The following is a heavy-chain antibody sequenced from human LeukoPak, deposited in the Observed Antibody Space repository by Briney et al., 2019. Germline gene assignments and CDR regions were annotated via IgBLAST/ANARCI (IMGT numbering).Heavy chain of an antibody. J-gene: IGHJ4*02. CDR2: ISSSGSTK. Sequence: GGSLRLSCAASGFTFSSYEVNWVRQAPGKGLEWLSYISSSGSTKYYADSVKGRFTISRDNAKGSVSLQMNSLRAEDTAVYYCARERGYSGYDYFIDSPSDYWGQGTLVTVSS. V-gene: IGHV3-48*03. CDR3: ARERGYSGYDYFIDSPSDY. CDR1: GFTFSSYE. D-gene: IGHD5-12*01.